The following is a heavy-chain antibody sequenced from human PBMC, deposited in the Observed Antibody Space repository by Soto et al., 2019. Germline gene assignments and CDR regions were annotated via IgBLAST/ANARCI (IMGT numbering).Heavy chain of an antibody. CDR3: GLTLVAYIDH. CDR2: SRNKANSYST. J-gene: IGHJ4*02. CDR1: GFTFSDHY. V-gene: IGHV3-72*01. D-gene: IGHD2-8*02. Sequence: EVQLVESGGGLVQPGGSLRLSCAVSGFTFSDHYMEWVRQAPGKGLEWIARSRNKANSYSTEYAASVKGRFTVSRDNLQNSLALQMNGLKSEDTAVYYCGLTLVAYIDHWGPGTLVTVSS.